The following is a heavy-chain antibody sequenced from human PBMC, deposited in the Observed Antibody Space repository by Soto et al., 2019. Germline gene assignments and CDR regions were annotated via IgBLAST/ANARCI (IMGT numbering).Heavy chain of an antibody. CDR2: INPSGST. D-gene: IGHD3-10*01. J-gene: IGHJ4*02. CDR1: GGSFSGYY. V-gene: IGHV4-34*01. Sequence: QVQLQQWGAGLLKPSETLSLTCAVYGGSFSGYYWSWIRQPPGKGLEWIGEINPSGSTKYTPSLKSRVTISVDTSKNQFSLKLSSVTAADTAVYYCARADISMVRIDYWGQGTLVTVSS. CDR3: ARADISMVRIDY.